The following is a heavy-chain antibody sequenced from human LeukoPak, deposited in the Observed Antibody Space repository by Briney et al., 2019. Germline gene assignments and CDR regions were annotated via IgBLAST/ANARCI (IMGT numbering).Heavy chain of an antibody. J-gene: IGHJ6*02. V-gene: IGHV3-33*01. CDR1: GFTFSSYG. Sequence: PGGSLRLSCAASGFTFSSYGMHWVRQAPGKGLEWVAVIWYDGSNKYYADSVKGRFTTSRDNSKNTLYLQMNSLRAEDTAVFYCARDLTTVTTYDYYGMDVWGQGTTVTVSS. D-gene: IGHD4-17*01. CDR3: ARDLTTVTTYDYYGMDV. CDR2: IWYDGSNK.